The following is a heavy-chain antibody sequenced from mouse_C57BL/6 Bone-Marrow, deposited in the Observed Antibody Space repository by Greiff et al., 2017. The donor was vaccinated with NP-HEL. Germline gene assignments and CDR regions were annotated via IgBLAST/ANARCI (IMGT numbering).Heavy chain of an antibody. CDR1: GYTFTSYW. CDR3: ARLVDGSHFDY. CDR2: IDPSDGYT. V-gene: IGHV1-69*01. Sequence: VQLQQPGAELVMPGASVKLSCKASGYTFTSYWMHWVKQRPGQGLEWIGEIDPSDGYTNSNQKLKGKSTLTVDKSSSTAYMQLSSLTSDDSAVYYCARLVDGSHFDYWGQGTTLTVSS. J-gene: IGHJ2*01. D-gene: IGHD2-3*01.